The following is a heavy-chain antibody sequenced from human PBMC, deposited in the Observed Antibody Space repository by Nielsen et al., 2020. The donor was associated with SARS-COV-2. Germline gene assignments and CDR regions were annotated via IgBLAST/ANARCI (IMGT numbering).Heavy chain of an antibody. Sequence: GGSLRLSCAASGFIFDNYAMNWVRQAPGKGLEWVSTISGRGSMIYYTDSVKGRFTISRDSSKNTVFLEMNSLRAGDTAIYYCTKVPNSSGPPLFYGMDVWGQGTTVTVSS. V-gene: IGHV3-23*01. CDR1: GFIFDNYA. J-gene: IGHJ6*02. CDR2: ISGRGSMI. D-gene: IGHD6-19*01. CDR3: TKVPNSSGPPLFYGMDV.